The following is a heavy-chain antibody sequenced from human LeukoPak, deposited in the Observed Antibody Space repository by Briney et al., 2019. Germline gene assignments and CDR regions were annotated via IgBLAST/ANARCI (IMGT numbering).Heavy chain of an antibody. Sequence: PGGSLRLSCAASGFTFSSYWMSWVRQAPGKVLEWVANIKHDGSEKYYVDSVKGRFTISRDNAKNSLYLQMNSLRAEDTAVYYCARAPTPARSYWYFDYWGQGTLVTVSS. J-gene: IGHJ4*02. CDR1: GFTFSSYW. CDR2: IKHDGSEK. V-gene: IGHV3-7*01. D-gene: IGHD1-26*01. CDR3: ARAPTPARSYWYFDY.